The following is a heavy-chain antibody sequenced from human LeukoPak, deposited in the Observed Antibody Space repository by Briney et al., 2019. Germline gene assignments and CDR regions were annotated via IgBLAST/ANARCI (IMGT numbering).Heavy chain of an antibody. CDR2: IRSKAYGGTT. Sequence: GGSLRLSCTASGFTFGDYAMSWFRQAPGKGLEWVGFIRSKAYGGTTEYAASVKGRFTTSRDDSKSIAYLQMNSLKTEDTAVYYCTRALRWLQNTFDYWGQGTLVTVSS. CDR3: TRALRWLQNTFDY. J-gene: IGHJ4*02. CDR1: GFTFGDYA. V-gene: IGHV3-49*03. D-gene: IGHD5-24*01.